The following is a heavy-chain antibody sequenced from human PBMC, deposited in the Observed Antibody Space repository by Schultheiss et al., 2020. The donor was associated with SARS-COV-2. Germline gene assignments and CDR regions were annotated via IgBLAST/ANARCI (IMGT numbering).Heavy chain of an antibody. Sequence: GGSLRLSCAASGFTFSSYSMNWVRQAPGKGLEWVAVISYDGSNKYYADSVKGRFTISRDNSKNTLYLQMNSLRAEDTAVYYCAREGDYYDSSGYYYGAFDIWGQGTMVTVSS. CDR1: GFTFSSYS. CDR2: ISYDGSNK. D-gene: IGHD3-22*01. V-gene: IGHV3-30*03. J-gene: IGHJ3*02. CDR3: AREGDYYDSSGYYYGAFDI.